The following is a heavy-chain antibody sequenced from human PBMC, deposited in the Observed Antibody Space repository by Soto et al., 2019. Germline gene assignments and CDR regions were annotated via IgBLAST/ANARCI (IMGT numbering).Heavy chain of an antibody. CDR2: IWYDGSNK. CDR1: GFTFSSYG. D-gene: IGHD5-18*01. CDR3: ARDRPWIQLWVYRMDV. V-gene: IGHV3-33*01. Sequence: QVQLVESGGGVVQPGRSLRLSCAASGFTFSSYGMHWVRQAPGKGLEWVAVIWYDGSNKYYADSVKGRFTISRDNSKNTLYLQMNSLRAEDTAVYYCARDRPWIQLWVYRMDVWGQGTTVTVSS. J-gene: IGHJ6*02.